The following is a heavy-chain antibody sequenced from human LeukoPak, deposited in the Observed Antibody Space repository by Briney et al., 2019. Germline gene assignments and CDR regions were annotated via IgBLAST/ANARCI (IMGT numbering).Heavy chain of an antibody. J-gene: IGHJ4*02. CDR1: GYTFTGYY. V-gene: IGHV1-2*02. Sequence: ASVKVSCKASGYTFTGYYMHWVRQAPGQGLEWMGWINPNSGGTNYAQKFQGRVTMTRDTSISTAHMELSRLRSDGTAVYYCARKGQWLVSFDYWGQGTLVTVSS. D-gene: IGHD6-19*01. CDR2: INPNSGGT. CDR3: ARKGQWLVSFDY.